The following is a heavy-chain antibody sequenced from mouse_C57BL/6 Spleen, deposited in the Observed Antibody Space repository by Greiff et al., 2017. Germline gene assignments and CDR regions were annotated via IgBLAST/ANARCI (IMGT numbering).Heavy chain of an antibody. D-gene: IGHD2-4*01. CDR2: IYYSGTI. V-gene: IGHV3-5*01. J-gene: IGHJ2*01. Sequence: EVKLEESGPGLVKPSQTVFLTCTVTGISITTGNYRWSWIRQFPGNKLEWIGYIYYSGTITYNPSLTSRTTITRDTPKNQFFLEMNSLTAEDTATYYCARGSTMIYFDYWGQGTTLTVSS. CDR3: ARGSTMIYFDY. CDR1: GISITTGNYR.